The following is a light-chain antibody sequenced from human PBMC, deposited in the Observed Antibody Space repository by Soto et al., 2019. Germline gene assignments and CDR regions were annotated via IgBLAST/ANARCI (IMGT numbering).Light chain of an antibody. V-gene: IGLV2-14*01. CDR3: YSYTTSSTYV. CDR2: HVS. Sequence: QSALTQPASVSGSPGQSITISCTGTSSDVGAYNYVSWYQQHPAKIPKLMIYHVSNRPSGVSDRFSGSKSGNTASLTISGLQAEDEADYYCYSYTTSSTYVLGTGTMVTAL. J-gene: IGLJ1*01. CDR1: SSDVGAYNY.